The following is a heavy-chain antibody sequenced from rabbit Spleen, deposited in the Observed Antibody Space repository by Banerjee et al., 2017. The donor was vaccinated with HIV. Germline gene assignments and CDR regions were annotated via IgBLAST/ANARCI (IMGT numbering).Heavy chain of an antibody. V-gene: IGHV1S47*01. CDR3: VRGTSSSGYYSL. Sequence: QEQLMESGGGLVQPGGSLKLYCTASGFDFSSYGVSWVRQAPGKGLEWIGYIDLRFGTTHYANWVNGRFTISSHNAQNTRYLQLNSLTAADTATYFCVRGTSSSGYYSLWGPGTLVTVS. CDR2: IDLRFGTT. D-gene: IGHD1-1*01. J-gene: IGHJ4*01. CDR1: GFDFSSYG.